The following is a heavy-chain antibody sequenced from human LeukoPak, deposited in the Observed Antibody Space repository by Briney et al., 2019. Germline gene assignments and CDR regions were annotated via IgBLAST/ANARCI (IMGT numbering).Heavy chain of an antibody. CDR1: GFTFSSYA. D-gene: IGHD3-9*01. V-gene: IGHV3-30-3*01. CDR3: ARDLSRYFDWSPDY. J-gene: IGHJ4*02. Sequence: GGSLRLSCAASGFTFSSYAMHWVRQAPGEGLEWVAVISYDGSNKYYADSVKGRFTISRDNSKNTLYLQINSLRAEDTAVYYCARDLSRYFDWSPDYWGQGTLVTVSS. CDR2: ISYDGSNK.